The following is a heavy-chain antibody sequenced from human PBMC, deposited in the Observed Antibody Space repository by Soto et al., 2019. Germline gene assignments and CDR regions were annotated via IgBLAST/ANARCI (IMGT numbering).Heavy chain of an antibody. CDR3: ARPGLTVSGTRYFDQ. V-gene: IGHV3-23*01. J-gene: IGHJ4*02. CDR2: IGSDGSAI. Sequence: EVQLLESGGGLVQPGGSLRLSCAASGFTFNAYAMSWVRQAPGKGLEWVSAIGSDGSAIQYADSVKGRFTISKDNSKDTLYLQMNSLRAEDTAVYYCARPGLTVSGTRYFDQWGQGTLVTVSS. CDR1: GFTFNAYA. D-gene: IGHD6-19*01.